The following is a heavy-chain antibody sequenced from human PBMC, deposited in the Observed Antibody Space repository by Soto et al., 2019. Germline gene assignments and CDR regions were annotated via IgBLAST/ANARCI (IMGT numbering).Heavy chain of an antibody. CDR3: AEDRYYDILTGYDYCHYAMDV. J-gene: IGHJ6*02. D-gene: IGHD3-9*01. V-gene: IGHV3-23*01. Sequence: DVQLLESGGGLIQPGGSLRVSCAASGFTFSSYAMNWVRQAPGKGLEWVSVISGSGGITYYADSVKGRFTISRDNSKTTLYLQMNSLRAEDTAVYFCAEDRYYDILTGYDYCHYAMDVWGQGTTVTVSS. CDR2: ISGSGGIT. CDR1: GFTFSSYA.